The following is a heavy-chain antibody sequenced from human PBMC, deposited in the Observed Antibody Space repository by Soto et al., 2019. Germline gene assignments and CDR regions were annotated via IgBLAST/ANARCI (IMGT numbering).Heavy chain of an antibody. Sequence: QVQLVQSGAEVKKPGASVKVSCKASGYTFTSYGISWVRQAPGQGLEWMGWIRAYNGNTNYPQKRRGRVTMPTDPSTSTVYLELRSLRSDDTAVYYCAREGPPSLNWGQGPLVTVSS. J-gene: IGHJ4*02. CDR1: GYTFTSYG. D-gene: IGHD2-2*01. CDR3: AREGPPSLN. CDR2: IRAYNGNT. V-gene: IGHV1-18*01.